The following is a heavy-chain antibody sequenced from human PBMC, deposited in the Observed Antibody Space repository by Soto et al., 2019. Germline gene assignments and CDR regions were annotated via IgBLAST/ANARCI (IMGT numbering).Heavy chain of an antibody. V-gene: IGHV3-73*01. J-gene: IGHJ2*01. CDR1: GFTFSGSA. CDR2: IRSKANSYAT. D-gene: IGHD4-17*01. Sequence: EVQLVESGGGLVQPGGSLKLSCAASGFTFSGSAMHWVRQASGKGLEWVGRIRSKANSYATTYAASVKGRFTISRDDSKNTAYLQMNSLKTEDTAVYYCTGTTDWYFDLWGRGTLVTVSS. CDR3: TGTTDWYFDL.